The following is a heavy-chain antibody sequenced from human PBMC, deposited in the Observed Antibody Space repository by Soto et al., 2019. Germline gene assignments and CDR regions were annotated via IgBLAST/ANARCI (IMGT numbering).Heavy chain of an antibody. CDR2: INHSGST. CDR3: ASGCSGGSCYSGY. D-gene: IGHD2-15*01. Sequence: QVQLQQWGAGLLKPSETLSLTCAVYGGSFSGYYWSWIRQPPGKGLEWIGEINHSGSTNYNPSLKSRVTISVDTSKNQFSLKLSSVTAADTAVYYCASGCSGGSCYSGYWGQGTLVTVSS. J-gene: IGHJ4*02. CDR1: GGSFSGYY. V-gene: IGHV4-34*01.